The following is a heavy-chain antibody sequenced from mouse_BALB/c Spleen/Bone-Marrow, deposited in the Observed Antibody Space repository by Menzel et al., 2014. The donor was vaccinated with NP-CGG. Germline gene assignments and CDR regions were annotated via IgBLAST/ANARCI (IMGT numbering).Heavy chain of an antibody. CDR1: GFTFSSYG. J-gene: IGHJ4*01. CDR2: ISNGGTFT. CDR3: SRRQSGNYAMDY. V-gene: IGHV5-6*02. Sequence: EVMLVESGGDLVKPGGSLKLSCAASGFTFSSYGFFWVRQTPDKRLEWVATISNGGTFTYYPDSVKGRFTISRDNAKNPLYLQMSSLKSEDTAMYYCSRRQSGNYAMDYWGQGTSVTVSS.